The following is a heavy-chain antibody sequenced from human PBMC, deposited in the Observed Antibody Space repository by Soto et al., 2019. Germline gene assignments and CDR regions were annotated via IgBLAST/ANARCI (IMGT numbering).Heavy chain of an antibody. J-gene: IGHJ4*02. D-gene: IGHD4-17*01. CDR1: GFSLSTRGVG. CDR3: ARKNYGDYPTDY. V-gene: IGHV2-5*02. Sequence: QITLKESGPTLVKPTQTLTLTCTFSGFSLSTRGVGVGWIRQRPGKALEWLVVIYWDDDKRYSPSLQSRLTITKDTSKNHVVLTMTNMDPVDTATYYCARKNYGDYPTDYWGQGTLVTVSS. CDR2: IYWDDDK.